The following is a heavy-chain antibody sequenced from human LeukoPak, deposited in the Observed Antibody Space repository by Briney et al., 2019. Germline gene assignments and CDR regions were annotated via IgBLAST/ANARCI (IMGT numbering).Heavy chain of an antibody. CDR3: ARGYDILTGPPEIIWSDP. J-gene: IGHJ5*02. V-gene: IGHV1-69*13. CDR2: IIPIFGTA. CDR1: GGTFSSYG. D-gene: IGHD3-9*01. Sequence: SVKLSFKASGGTFSSYGINWVRQAPGQGLEWMGGIIPIFGTANYAQKFQGRGTISADESTSTAYMEVSSLRSEDTAVYYCARGYDILTGPPEIIWSDPWGQGTLVTVPS.